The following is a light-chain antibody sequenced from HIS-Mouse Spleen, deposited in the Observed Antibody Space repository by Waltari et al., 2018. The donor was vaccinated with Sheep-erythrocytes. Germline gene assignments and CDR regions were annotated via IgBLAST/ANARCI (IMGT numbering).Light chain of an antibody. CDR2: DDS. V-gene: IGLV3-21*03. Sequence: SYVLTQPPSVSVAPGKTARITCGGNNIGRKRVHWYQQKPGQAPVLVVYDDSDRPSGIPERFSGSNSGNTATLTISRVEAGDEADYYCQVWDSSSDHPVVFGGGTKLTVL. J-gene: IGLJ2*01. CDR1: NIGRKR. CDR3: QVWDSSSDHPVV.